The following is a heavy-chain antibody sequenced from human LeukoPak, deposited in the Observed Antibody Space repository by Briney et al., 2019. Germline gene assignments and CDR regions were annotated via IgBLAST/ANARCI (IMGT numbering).Heavy chain of an antibody. CDR2: IWYDGSKQ. CDR1: GLIFNNYG. V-gene: IGHV3-33*01. D-gene: IGHD6-19*01. Sequence: GGSLRLSCAASGLIFNNYGFLWVRQAPGKGLEWVAVIWYDGSKQYYADSVQGRFTISRDNSKNTVYLQMNSLGAEDTAVYFCARDPGGWSLDSWGQGTLVTVSS. J-gene: IGHJ4*02. CDR3: ARDPGGWSLDS.